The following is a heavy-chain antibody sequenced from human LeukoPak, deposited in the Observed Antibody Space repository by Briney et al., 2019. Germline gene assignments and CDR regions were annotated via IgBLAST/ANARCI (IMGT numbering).Heavy chain of an antibody. Sequence: NPSETLSLTCAVYGGSFSGYYWSWIRQPPGKGLEWIGEINHSGSTNYNPSLKSRVTISVDTSKNQFSLKLSSVTAADTAVYYCARGRRAVAGIGPFLVLLDPWGQGTLVTVSS. J-gene: IGHJ5*02. D-gene: IGHD6-19*01. CDR1: GGSFSGYY. V-gene: IGHV4-34*01. CDR2: INHSGST. CDR3: ARGRRAVAGIGPFLVLLDP.